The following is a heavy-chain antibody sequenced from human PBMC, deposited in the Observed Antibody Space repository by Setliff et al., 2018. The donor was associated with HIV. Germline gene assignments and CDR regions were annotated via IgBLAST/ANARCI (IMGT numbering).Heavy chain of an antibody. V-gene: IGHV3-21*01. CDR2: ISSSSSYI. D-gene: IGHD2-2*01. J-gene: IGHJ3*02. Sequence: GGSLRLSCAASGFSFSEFWMNWVRQAPGKGLEWVSSISSSSSYIYYAHSVKGRFTISRDNAKNSLYLQMNSLRAEDTAVYYCARGPPDIVVVPTTMRDAFDIWGQGTMVTVSS. CDR3: ARGPPDIVVVPTTMRDAFDI. CDR1: GFSFSEFW.